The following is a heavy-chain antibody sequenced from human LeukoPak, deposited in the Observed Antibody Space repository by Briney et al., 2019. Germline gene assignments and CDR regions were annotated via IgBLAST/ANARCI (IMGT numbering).Heavy chain of an antibody. D-gene: IGHD3-22*01. CDR3: ARTGDDCSGYHPNWFDP. Sequence: ASVKVSCKASGYTFTGYYMHWVRQAPGQGLEWMGWINPNSGGTNYAQKFQGRVTMTRDTSISTAYMELSRLRSDDTAVYYCARTGDDCSGYHPNWFDPWGQGTLVTVSS. CDR1: GYTFTGYY. J-gene: IGHJ5*02. CDR2: INPNSGGT. V-gene: IGHV1-2*02.